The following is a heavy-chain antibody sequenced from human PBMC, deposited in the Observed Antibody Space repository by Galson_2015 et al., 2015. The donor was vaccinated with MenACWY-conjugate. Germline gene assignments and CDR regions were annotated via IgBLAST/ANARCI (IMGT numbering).Heavy chain of an antibody. V-gene: IGHV3-15*01. CDR2: IKSKTDGGTT. CDR3: TSRGYSYGYIDY. D-gene: IGHD5-18*01. CDR1: GFTFSNAW. J-gene: IGHJ4*02. Sequence: SLRLSCAASGFTFSNAWMSWVRQAPGKGLEWVGRIKSKTDGGTTDYAAPVKGRFTISRDDSKNTLYLQMNSLKTEDTAVYYCTSRGYSYGYIDYWGQGTLVTVSS.